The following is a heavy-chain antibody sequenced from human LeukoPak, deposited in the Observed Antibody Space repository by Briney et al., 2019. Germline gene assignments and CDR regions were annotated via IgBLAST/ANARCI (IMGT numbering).Heavy chain of an antibody. D-gene: IGHD6-13*01. CDR2: IYYSGST. Sequence: PSETLSLTCTVSGGSISSYYWSWIRQPPGKGLEWIGYIYYSGSTNYNPSLKSRVTISVDTSKNQFSLKLSSVTAADTAVYYCARSSPGIAAAGMLYFDYWGQGTLVTVSS. CDR3: ARSSPGIAAAGMLYFDY. CDR1: GGSISSYY. V-gene: IGHV4-59*01. J-gene: IGHJ4*02.